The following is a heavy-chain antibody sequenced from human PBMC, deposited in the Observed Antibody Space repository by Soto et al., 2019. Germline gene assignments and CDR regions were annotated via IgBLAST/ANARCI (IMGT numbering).Heavy chain of an antibody. CDR1: GGTFSSYA. V-gene: IGHV1-69*13. D-gene: IGHD3-22*01. CDR3: ARRSARYYDSSGYPKQDDY. J-gene: IGHJ4*02. CDR2: IIPIFGTA. Sequence: GASVKVSCRASGGTFSSYAISWVRQAPGQGLEWMGGIIPIFGTANYAQKFQGRVTITADESTSTAYMELSSLRSEDTAVYYCARRSARYYDSSGYPKQDDYWGQGTLVTVSS.